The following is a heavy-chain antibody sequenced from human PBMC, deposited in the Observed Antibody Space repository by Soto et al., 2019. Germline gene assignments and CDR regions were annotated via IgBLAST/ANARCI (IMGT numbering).Heavy chain of an antibody. CDR1: GFTFSSYA. V-gene: IGHV3-23*01. J-gene: IGHJ3*02. Sequence: GGSLRLSCAASGFTFSSYAMSWVRQAPGKGLEWVSAISGSGGSTYYADSVKGRFTISRDNSKNTLYLQMSSLRAEDTAVYYCAKDSLLWFGEYPSGGRDAFDIWGQGTMVTVSS. CDR2: ISGSGGST. D-gene: IGHD3-10*01. CDR3: AKDSLLWFGEYPSGGRDAFDI.